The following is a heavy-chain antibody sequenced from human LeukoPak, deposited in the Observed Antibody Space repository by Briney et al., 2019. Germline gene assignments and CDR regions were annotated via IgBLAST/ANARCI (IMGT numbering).Heavy chain of an antibody. D-gene: IGHD5-12*01. CDR1: GGSISSGGYY. Sequence: PSQTLSLTCTVSGGSISSGGYYWSWIRQPPGKGLEWIGYIYHSGSTYYNPSLKSRVTISVDTSKNQFSLKLSSVTAADTAVYYCARGPAVGYSGYDGATLKRRFDYWGQGTLVTVSS. V-gene: IGHV4-30-2*01. J-gene: IGHJ4*02. CDR2: IYHSGST. CDR3: ARGPAVGYSGYDGATLKRRFDY.